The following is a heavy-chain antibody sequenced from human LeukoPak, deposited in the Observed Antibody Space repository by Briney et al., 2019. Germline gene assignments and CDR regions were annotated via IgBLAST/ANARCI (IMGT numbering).Heavy chain of an antibody. CDR2: VSYDGSNK. D-gene: IGHD3-22*01. J-gene: IGHJ4*02. Sequence: GGSLRLSCAASGFTFSSYGMHWVRQAPGKGLEWVAVVSYDGSNKYYADPVKGRFTISRDNSKNTLYLQVNSLRAEDTAVYYCAKVKGGNYYDSSGYDSPDYWGQGTLVTVSS. CDR3: AKVKGGNYYDSSGYDSPDY. CDR1: GFTFSSYG. V-gene: IGHV3-30*18.